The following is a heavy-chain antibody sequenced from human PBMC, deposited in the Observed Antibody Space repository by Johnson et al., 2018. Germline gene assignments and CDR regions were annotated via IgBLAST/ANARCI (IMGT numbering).Heavy chain of an antibody. J-gene: IGHJ6*03. V-gene: IGHV3-30-3*01. D-gene: IGHD6-19*01. CDR3: ARGGIAVTGTEKLYYYMDV. CDR2: ISYDGGKE. CDR1: RFSFSSYT. Sequence: QVQLVESGGGVVQPGRSLRLSCAASRFSFSSYTMHWVRQAPGKGLEWMAVISYDGGKEYFADSVKGRFTISRDNSQNTVYLQLNNLRADDTAVYCCARGGIAVTGTEKLYYYMDVWGTGTTVTVSS.